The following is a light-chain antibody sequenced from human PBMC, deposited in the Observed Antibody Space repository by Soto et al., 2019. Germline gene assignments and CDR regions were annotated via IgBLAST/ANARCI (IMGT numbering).Light chain of an antibody. CDR3: QQSYSTPRT. CDR2: AAS. J-gene: IGKJ1*01. CDR1: QTINRF. V-gene: IGKV1-39*01. Sequence: DIHMTQFPSSLSASVGHMFTITCRASQTINRFLNWYQQKPGTAPKLLIYAASTLQSGVPSTFSGSGSGTDFTLTISSLKPEDFATYYCQQSYSTPRTFGHGTKVDIK.